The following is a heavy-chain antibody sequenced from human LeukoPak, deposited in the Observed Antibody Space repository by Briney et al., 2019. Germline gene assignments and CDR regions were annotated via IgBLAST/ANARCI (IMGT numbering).Heavy chain of an antibody. Sequence: GSLRLSCAASGFTFSSYALSWVRPAPGEGLEWVTAISGSGGSTYYADSVKGRFTISRDNSKNTLYLQMNSLRAEDTAVYYCANDDSSLSEDYWGQGTLVTVSS. CDR3: ANDDSSLSEDY. CDR1: GFTFSSYA. V-gene: IGHV3-23*01. D-gene: IGHD6-13*01. J-gene: IGHJ4*02. CDR2: ISGSGGST.